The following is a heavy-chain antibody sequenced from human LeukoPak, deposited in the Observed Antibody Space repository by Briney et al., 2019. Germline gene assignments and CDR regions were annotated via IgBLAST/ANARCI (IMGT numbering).Heavy chain of an antibody. V-gene: IGHV1-69*02. CDR3: ARTRDYGNWYFDL. Sequence: SVKVSCKASGGTFSSYTISWVRQAPGQGLEWMGRIIPILGIANYAQKFQGRVTITADKSTSTAYMELSSLRSEDTAVYYCARTRDYGNWYFDLWGRGTMVTVSS. D-gene: IGHD4-17*01. CDR2: IIPILGIA. CDR1: GGTFSSYT. J-gene: IGHJ2*01.